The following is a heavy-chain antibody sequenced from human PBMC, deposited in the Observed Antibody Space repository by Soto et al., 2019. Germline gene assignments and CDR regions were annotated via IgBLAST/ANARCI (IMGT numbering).Heavy chain of an antibody. Sequence: QVQLVQSGAEVKKPGSSVKVSCKASGGTFSSYAISWVRQAPGQGLEWMGGIIPIFGTANYAQKFQGRVXIXAXXSTSTAYMELSSLRSEDTAVYYCGGTTGKRWYFDLWGRGTLVTVSS. CDR2: IIPIFGTA. D-gene: IGHD4-17*01. V-gene: IGHV1-69*12. CDR3: GGTTGKRWYFDL. CDR1: GGTFSSYA. J-gene: IGHJ2*01.